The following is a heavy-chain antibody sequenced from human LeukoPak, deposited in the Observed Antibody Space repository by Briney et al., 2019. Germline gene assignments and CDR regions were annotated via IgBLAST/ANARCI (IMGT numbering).Heavy chain of an antibody. Sequence: PGGSLRLSCAASGFTFSSYWMHWVRQAPGKGLVWVSRINSDGSSTSYADSVKGRFTISRDNAKNTLYLQMNSLRAEDTAVYYCARDPTGYSSGWYKNWFDPWGQGTLVTVSS. J-gene: IGHJ5*02. D-gene: IGHD6-19*01. CDR2: INSDGSST. CDR3: ARDPTGYSSGWYKNWFDP. V-gene: IGHV3-74*01. CDR1: GFTFSSYW.